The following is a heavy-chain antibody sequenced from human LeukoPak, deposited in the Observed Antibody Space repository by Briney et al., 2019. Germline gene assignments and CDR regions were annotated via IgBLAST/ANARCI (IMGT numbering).Heavy chain of an antibody. D-gene: IGHD3-22*01. CDR3: AKDPPYYYDSSGYPVFDY. J-gene: IGHJ4*02. CDR2: ISGSGGST. CDR1: GFPFSSYA. V-gene: IGHV3-23*01. Sequence: PGGSLRLSCAASGFPFSSYAMSWVRQAPGKGLERVSAISGSGGSTYYADSVKGRFTISRDNSKNTLYLQMNSLRAEDTAVYYCAKDPPYYYDSSGYPVFDYWGLGTLVTVSS.